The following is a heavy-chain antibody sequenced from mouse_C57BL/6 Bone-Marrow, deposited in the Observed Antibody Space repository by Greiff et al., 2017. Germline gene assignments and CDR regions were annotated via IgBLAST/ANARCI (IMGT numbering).Heavy chain of an antibody. D-gene: IGHD3-1*01. Sequence: EAKLVESGGGLVQPGGSLSLSCAASGFTFTDYYMSWVRQPPGKALEWLGFIRNKANGYTTEYSASVKGRFTISRDNSQSILYLQMNALRAEDSATYYCARYEGYSYYFDYWGQGTTLTVSS. V-gene: IGHV7-3*01. J-gene: IGHJ2*01. CDR1: GFTFTDYY. CDR2: IRNKANGYTT. CDR3: ARYEGYSYYFDY.